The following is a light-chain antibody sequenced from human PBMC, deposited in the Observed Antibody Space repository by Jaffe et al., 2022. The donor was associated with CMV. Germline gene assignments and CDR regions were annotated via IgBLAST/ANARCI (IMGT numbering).Light chain of an antibody. CDR1: QSVSSNY. J-gene: IGKJ2*01. Sequence: EIVLTQSPGTLSLSPGERATLSCRASQSVSSNYLAWYQQKPGQAPRLLIYGASSRATAIPDRFSGSGSGTDFTLTISRLEPEDFALYYCQQYGSSPPSYTFGQGTKLEIK. CDR2: GAS. CDR3: QQYGSSPPSYT. V-gene: IGKV3-20*01.